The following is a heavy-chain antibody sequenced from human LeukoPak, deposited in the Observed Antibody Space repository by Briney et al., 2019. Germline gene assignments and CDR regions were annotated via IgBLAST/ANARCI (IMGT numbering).Heavy chain of an antibody. CDR3: ARASDPWLQLT. D-gene: IGHD5-24*01. V-gene: IGHV3-7*05. CDR2: IKQDGSEK. CDR1: RFTFSNYW. J-gene: IGHJ5*02. Sequence: PGGSLRLSCAASRFTFSNYWMIWVRQAPRKGLEWVGNIKQDGSEKRYADSVRGRFSISRDNAQTSLYLQMNSLRAEDTAVYYCARASDPWLQLTWGQGTLVTVSS.